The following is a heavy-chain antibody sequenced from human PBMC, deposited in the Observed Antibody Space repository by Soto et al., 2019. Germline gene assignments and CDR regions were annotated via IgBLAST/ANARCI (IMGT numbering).Heavy chain of an antibody. Sequence: PSETLSLTCAVSGGSFSGYYWSWVRQTPGKGLEWIGDINHTGGSNYNPSLKSRVMISVDTAKTQFSLNVTSVNAADTAVYYCAREVGYYSATRRNLYFDYWGPGTLVTVSS. CDR2: INHTGGS. CDR3: AREVGYYSATRRNLYFDY. J-gene: IGHJ4*02. V-gene: IGHV4-34*01. CDR1: GGSFSGYY. D-gene: IGHD2-2*01.